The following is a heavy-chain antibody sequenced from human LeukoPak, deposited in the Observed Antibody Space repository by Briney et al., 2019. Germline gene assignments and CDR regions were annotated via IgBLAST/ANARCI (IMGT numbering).Heavy chain of an antibody. J-gene: IGHJ6*02. CDR3: ARGVHPTVTTPSRRMYV. CDR1: GYTFTSYD. CDR2: MNPNSGNT. D-gene: IGHD4-17*01. Sequence: ASVKVSCKASGYTFTSYDINWVRQATGQGLEWMGWMNPNSGNTGYAQKFQGRVTMTRNTSITTTYMELSSLRSEDTAVYYCARGVHPTVTTPSRRMYVWGQGTTVTVSS. V-gene: IGHV1-8*01.